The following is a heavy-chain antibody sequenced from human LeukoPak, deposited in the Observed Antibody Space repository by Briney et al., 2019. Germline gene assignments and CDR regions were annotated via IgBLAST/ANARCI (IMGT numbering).Heavy chain of an antibody. Sequence: GGSLRLSCAASGFXFSDAWMSWVRQAPGKGLEWVGRIKSKTDGGTTEYAAPVRGRFTISRDDSRNTLYLQMNSLNTEDTAVYYCSITTFDYWGQGALVTVSS. J-gene: IGHJ4*02. D-gene: IGHD1-14*01. CDR3: SITTFDY. V-gene: IGHV3-15*01. CDR1: GFXFSDAW. CDR2: IKSKTDGGTT.